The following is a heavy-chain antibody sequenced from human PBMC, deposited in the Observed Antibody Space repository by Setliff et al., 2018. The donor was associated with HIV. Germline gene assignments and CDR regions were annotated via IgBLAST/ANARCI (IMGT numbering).Heavy chain of an antibody. CDR3: AADNYNCNSFDS. Sequence: GASVKVSCKASGYTFTGYHIHWVRQAPGQGLEWMGWNNPNIGGTNSAQKFQGRVTMTRDTSISTAYMVLSRLRSDDTAVYYCAADNYNCNSFDSWGQGSLFTVSS. V-gene: IGHV1-2*02. J-gene: IGHJ4*02. D-gene: IGHD3-3*01. CDR1: GYTFTGYH. CDR2: NNPNIGGT.